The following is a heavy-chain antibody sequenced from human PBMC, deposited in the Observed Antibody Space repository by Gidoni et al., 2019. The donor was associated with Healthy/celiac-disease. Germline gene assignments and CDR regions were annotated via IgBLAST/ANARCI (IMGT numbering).Heavy chain of an antibody. CDR3: AKDRGYCSSTSCYSFGNWFDP. CDR1: GFTFSSES. D-gene: IGHD2-2*01. V-gene: IGHV3-23*01. J-gene: IGHJ5*02. Sequence: EVKRLESGGGLVEPGVARRLSCDASGFTFSSESMSQVRQAPGKGLEWVSAIRGSGVRTYYSASVKGRFTISRDNSKHTLYLQMNSLRAEDTAVYYCAKDRGYCSSTSCYSFGNWFDPWGQGTLVTVSS. CDR2: IRGSGVRT.